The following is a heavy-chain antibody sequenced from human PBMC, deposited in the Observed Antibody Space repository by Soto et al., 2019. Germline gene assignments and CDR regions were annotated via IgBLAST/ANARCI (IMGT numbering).Heavy chain of an antibody. V-gene: IGHV1-69*06. CDR3: AAGAEVVPAARNNYYYYYGMDV. CDR2: IIPIFGTA. D-gene: IGHD2-2*01. CDR1: GGPFRSYA. Sequence: SGKVSCKASGGPFRSYAISGVRQAPGQGLEWMGGIIPIFGTANYAQKFQGRVTITADKSTSTAYMELSSLRSEDTAVYYCAAGAEVVPAARNNYYYYYGMDVWGQGTTVTVSS. J-gene: IGHJ6*02.